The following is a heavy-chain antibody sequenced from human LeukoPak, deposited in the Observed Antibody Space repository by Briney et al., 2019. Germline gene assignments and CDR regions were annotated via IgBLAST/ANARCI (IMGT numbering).Heavy chain of an antibody. V-gene: IGHV1-2*06. CDR1: GYTFTGYY. D-gene: IGHD3-3*01. Sequence: ASVKVSCKASGYTFTGYYMHWVRQAPGQGLEWMGRINPNNGGTNYAQKFQGRVTMTRDTSISTAYMELSRLRSDDTAVYYCASPQYDFWSGYDFDCWGQGTLVTVSS. J-gene: IGHJ4*02. CDR2: INPNNGGT. CDR3: ASPQYDFWSGYDFDC.